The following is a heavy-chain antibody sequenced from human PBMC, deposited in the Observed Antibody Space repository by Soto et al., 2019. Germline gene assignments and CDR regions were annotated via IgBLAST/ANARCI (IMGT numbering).Heavy chain of an antibody. D-gene: IGHD6-19*01. Sequence: EVQLLESGGGLVQPGGSLRLSCAASGFTFSSYAMSWVRQAPGKGLEWVSAISGSGGSTYYADSVKGRFTISRDNSKNTLYLQMNSLRAEDTAVYYCAKGESSGWPQPGNYYYYYGMDVWGKGTTVTVSS. V-gene: IGHV3-23*01. J-gene: IGHJ6*04. CDR2: ISGSGGST. CDR1: GFTFSSYA. CDR3: AKGESSGWPQPGNYYYYYGMDV.